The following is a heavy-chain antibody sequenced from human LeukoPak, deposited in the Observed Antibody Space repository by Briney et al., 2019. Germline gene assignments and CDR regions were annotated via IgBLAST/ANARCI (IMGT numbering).Heavy chain of an antibody. Sequence: GGSLRLSCAASGFTVSSNYMSWVRQAPGKGLEWVSVIYSCGSTYYADSVKGRFIISRDISKNTLYLQMNSLRAEDSALYYCARGRYYYDSSGEPENWFDPWGQGTLVTVSS. CDR3: ARGRYYYDSSGEPENWFDP. D-gene: IGHD3-22*01. CDR2: IYSCGST. CDR1: GFTVSSNY. J-gene: IGHJ5*02. V-gene: IGHV3-53*01.